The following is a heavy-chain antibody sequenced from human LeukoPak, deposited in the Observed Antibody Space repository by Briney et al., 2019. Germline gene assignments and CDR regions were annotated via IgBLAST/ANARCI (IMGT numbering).Heavy chain of an antibody. CDR3: TRRSVAGTFEY. Sequence: ASVKVSCKASGYTFTSYDINRVRQATGQGPEWMGWMNPSGGQTNYAQSLQGRGTMTRNTSTSTAYMDLSSLRSEDTAVYYCTRRSVAGTFEYWGQGTLVTVSS. CDR1: GYTFTSYD. J-gene: IGHJ4*02. CDR2: MNPSGGQT. D-gene: IGHD6-19*01. V-gene: IGHV1-8*01.